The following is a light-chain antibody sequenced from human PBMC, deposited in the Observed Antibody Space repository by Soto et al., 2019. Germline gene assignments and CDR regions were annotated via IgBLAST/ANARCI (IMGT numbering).Light chain of an antibody. J-gene: IGKJ1*01. V-gene: IGKV3-11*01. CDR1: QSVRTS. CDR2: DAS. CDR3: QQRSNWPGT. Sequence: EIVFTQSPATLSLSPGERATLSCRASQSVRTSLAWYQQQPGQAPRLLIYDASNRATGIPARFSGSGSGTDFTLTISSLQPKDFAVYYCQQRSNWPGTFGQGTKVDI.